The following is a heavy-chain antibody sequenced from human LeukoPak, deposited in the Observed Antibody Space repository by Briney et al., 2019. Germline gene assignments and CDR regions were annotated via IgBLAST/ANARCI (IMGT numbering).Heavy chain of an antibody. V-gene: IGHV3-74*01. Sequence: PGGSLRLSCEASGFSFGDLGMAWVRQAPGKGLVWVSRINSDGSSISYADSVKGRFTISRDNAKNTLYLQMNSLRAEDTAVYYCARVQTYYFDYWGQGTLVTVSS. CDR2: INSDGSSI. D-gene: IGHD4-11*01. CDR1: GFSFGDLG. J-gene: IGHJ4*02. CDR3: ARVQTYYFDY.